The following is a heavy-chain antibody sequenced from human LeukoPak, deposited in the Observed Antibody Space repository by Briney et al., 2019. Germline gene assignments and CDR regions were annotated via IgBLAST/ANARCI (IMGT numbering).Heavy chain of an antibody. Sequence: GASVKVSCKASGGTFSSYAISWVRQAPGQGLEWMGRIIPILGIANYARKFQGRVTITADKSTSTAYMELSSLRSGDTAVYYCARSRYYYDSSAYSGLDYWGQGTLVTVSS. V-gene: IGHV1-69*04. D-gene: IGHD3-22*01. CDR2: IIPILGIA. J-gene: IGHJ4*02. CDR3: ARSRYYYDSSAYSGLDY. CDR1: GGTFSSYA.